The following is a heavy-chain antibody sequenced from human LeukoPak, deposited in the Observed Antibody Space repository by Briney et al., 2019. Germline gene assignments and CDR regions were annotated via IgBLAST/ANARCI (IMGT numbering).Heavy chain of an antibody. CDR1: GFTFSSYW. Sequence: GSLRLSCAASGFTFSSYWMSWVRQAPGKGLEWVANIKQDGSEKYYVGSVKGRFTISRDNAKNPLYLQMNSLRAEDTAVYYCARDGSDDPEWFDPWGQGTLVTVSS. J-gene: IGHJ5*02. CDR2: IKQDGSEK. D-gene: IGHD1-26*01. V-gene: IGHV3-7*01. CDR3: ARDGSDDPEWFDP.